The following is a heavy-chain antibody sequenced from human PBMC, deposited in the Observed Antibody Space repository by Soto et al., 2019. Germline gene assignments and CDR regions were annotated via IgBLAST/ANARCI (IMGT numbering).Heavy chain of an antibody. CDR1: GGSVSSGSYY. Sequence: QVQLQESGPGLVKPSETLSLTCTVSGGSVSSGSYYWSWIRQPPGKGLEWIGYIYYSGSTNYNPPPKSRVTIPVDPPRNQFSRKRSSVPAADPAVYYCAAGGDWNSPDYWGQGTLVPVSS. CDR3: AAGGDWNSPDY. D-gene: IGHD1-7*01. J-gene: IGHJ4*02. CDR2: IYYSGST. V-gene: IGHV4-61*01.